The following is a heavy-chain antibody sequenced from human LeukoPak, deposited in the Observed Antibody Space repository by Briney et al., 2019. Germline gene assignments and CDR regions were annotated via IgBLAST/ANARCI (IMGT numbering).Heavy chain of an antibody. J-gene: IGHJ4*02. D-gene: IGHD3-16*01. CDR2: ISGSGGTT. CDR1: GFIFSSYA. CDR3: VKETGPFGV. V-gene: IGHV3-23*01. Sequence: GGSLRFSCAASGFIFSSYAMGWVRQAPGKGLEWVSVISGSGGTTYYGGSVKGRFTISRDNSRNTLSLQMNSLRAEDTAVYYCVKETGPFGVWGQGTLVTVSS.